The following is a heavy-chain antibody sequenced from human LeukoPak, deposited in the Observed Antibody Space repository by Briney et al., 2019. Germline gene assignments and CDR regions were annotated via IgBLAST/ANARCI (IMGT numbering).Heavy chain of an antibody. Sequence: SETLSLTCTVSGGSISSYYWSWIRQPAGKGLEWIGRIYTSGSTNYNPSLKSRVTMSVDTSKNQFSLKLSSVTAADTAVYYCARHYGSSSWSTNWFDPWGQGTLVTVSS. CDR1: GGSISSYY. CDR3: ARHYGSSSWSTNWFDP. D-gene: IGHD6-13*01. V-gene: IGHV4-4*07. CDR2: IYTSGST. J-gene: IGHJ5*02.